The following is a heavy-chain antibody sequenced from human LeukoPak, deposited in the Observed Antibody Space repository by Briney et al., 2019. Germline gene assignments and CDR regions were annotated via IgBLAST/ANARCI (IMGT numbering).Heavy chain of an antibody. V-gene: IGHV3-66*01. Sequence: GGSLRLSCAVSGFSVRSNYMSWVRQPPGKGLEWVSVIYSGGATKHADSVNGRFIISRDNSKNTLYLQMNNLRAEDTAVYYCAREKKCSGGSCYGDAFDIWGQGTMVTVAS. J-gene: IGHJ3*02. D-gene: IGHD2-15*01. CDR1: GFSVRSNY. CDR3: AREKKCSGGSCYGDAFDI. CDR2: IYSGGAT.